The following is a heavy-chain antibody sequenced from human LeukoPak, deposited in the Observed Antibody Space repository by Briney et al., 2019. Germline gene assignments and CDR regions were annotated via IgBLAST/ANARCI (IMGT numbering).Heavy chain of an antibody. CDR2: IYTGGST. Sequence: GGSLRLSCAASGFTVSSNYMSWVRQAPGKGLEWVSVIYTGGSTYYADSVKGRFTISRHNSKNTLYLQMSSLTADDTAVYYCARDPVWNDRLSDWGQGTLVTVSS. D-gene: IGHD1-1*01. J-gene: IGHJ4*02. CDR3: ARDPVWNDRLSD. V-gene: IGHV3-53*04. CDR1: GFTVSSNY.